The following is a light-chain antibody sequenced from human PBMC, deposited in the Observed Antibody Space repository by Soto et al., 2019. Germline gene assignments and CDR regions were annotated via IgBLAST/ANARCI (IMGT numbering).Light chain of an antibody. J-gene: IGKJ2*01. CDR1: QSVSRH. V-gene: IGKV3-15*01. CDR2: GAS. Sequence: EIVMTQSPATLSVSPGERATLSCRASQSVSRHLAWYQQKPGQAPRLLIYGASTRATGIPARFSGSGSGTEFTLTISSLQSEDFAVYYCHQYNNWPPYTFGQGTKLEI. CDR3: HQYNNWPPYT.